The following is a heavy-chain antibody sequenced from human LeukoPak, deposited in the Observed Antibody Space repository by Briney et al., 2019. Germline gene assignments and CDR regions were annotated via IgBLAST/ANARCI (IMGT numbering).Heavy chain of an antibody. J-gene: IGHJ4*02. D-gene: IGHD2-21*01. CDR1: GFTFSSYW. CDR2: INHSGST. CDR3: ARGSSIRTFFDY. V-gene: IGHV4-34*01. Sequence: GSLRLSCAASGFTFSSYWMSWVRQPPGKGLEWIGEINHSGSTNYNPSLKSRVTISVDTSKNQFSLKLSSVTAADTAVYYCARGSSIRTFFDYWGQGTLVTVSS.